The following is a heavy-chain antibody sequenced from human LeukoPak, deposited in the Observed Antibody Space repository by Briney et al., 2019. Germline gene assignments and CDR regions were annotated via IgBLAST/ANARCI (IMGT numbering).Heavy chain of an antibody. Sequence: SETLSLTCTVSGVSFSSYYWSWIRQPPGKGLEWIGYIYYTGSTDYNPSLKSQVAISVDTSKNQFSLKLSSVTAADTAVYYCARGSKAAPGTFDYWGQGTLVTVSS. D-gene: IGHD6-13*01. CDR3: ARGSKAAPGTFDY. CDR1: GVSFSSYY. CDR2: IYYTGST. V-gene: IGHV4-59*01. J-gene: IGHJ4*02.